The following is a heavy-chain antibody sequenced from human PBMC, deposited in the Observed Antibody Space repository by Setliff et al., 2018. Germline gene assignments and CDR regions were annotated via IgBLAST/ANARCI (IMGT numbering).Heavy chain of an antibody. CDR1: RYSISSGYY. V-gene: IGHV4-38-2*01. CDR2: IYHSGST. D-gene: IGHD6-19*01. CDR3: ARENLSSGWYVGGYYYYYGMDV. Sequence: SETLSLTCAVSRYSISSGYYWGWIRQPPGKGLEWIGSIYHSGSTYYNPSLKSRVTISVDTSKNQFSLKLSSVTAADTAVYYCARENLSSGWYVGGYYYYYGMDVWGQGTTVTVSS. J-gene: IGHJ6*02.